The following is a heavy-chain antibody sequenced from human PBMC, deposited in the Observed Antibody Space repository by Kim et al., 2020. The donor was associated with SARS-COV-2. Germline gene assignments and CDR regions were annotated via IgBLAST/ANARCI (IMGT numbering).Heavy chain of an antibody. CDR1: GFAFSGSA. CDR2: IRTKTNTYAT. D-gene: IGHD1-26*01. J-gene: IGHJ4*02. CDR3: TARTYSVGALVDS. Sequence: GGSLRLSCAASGFAFSGSALHWVRQASGKGLEWIGRIRTKTNTYATAYAASVEGRFTISRDDSQNTAYLQMNSLRIEDTAVYYCTARTYSVGALVDSWGQGTLVTVSS. V-gene: IGHV3-73*01.